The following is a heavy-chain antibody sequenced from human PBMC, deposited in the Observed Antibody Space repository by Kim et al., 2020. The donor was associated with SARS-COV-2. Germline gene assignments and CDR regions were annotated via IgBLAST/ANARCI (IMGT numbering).Heavy chain of an antibody. CDR1: GFTFSSYW. D-gene: IGHD3-16*01. Sequence: GGSLRLSCAASGFTFSSYWMHWVRQAPGKGLVWVSRINSDGSSTSYADSVKGRFTISRDNAKNTLYLQMNSLRAEDTAVYYCARVKNGYALHGMDVWGQGTTVTVSS. CDR2: INSDGSST. V-gene: IGHV3-74*01. CDR3: ARVKNGYALHGMDV. J-gene: IGHJ6*02.